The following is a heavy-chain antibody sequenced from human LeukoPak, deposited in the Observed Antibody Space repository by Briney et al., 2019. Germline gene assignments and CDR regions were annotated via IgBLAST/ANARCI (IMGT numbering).Heavy chain of an antibody. J-gene: IGHJ6*02. CDR2: IYYSGST. D-gene: IGHD3-9*01. Sequence: PSETLSLTCAVYGGSFSGYYWSWIRQPPGKGLEWIGYIYYSGSTNYNPSLKSRVTISVDTSKNQFSLKLSSVTAADTAVYYCARHAREYDILTGYRPAEALVWGQGTTVTVSS. CDR1: GGSFSGYY. CDR3: ARHAREYDILTGYRPAEALV. V-gene: IGHV4-59*08.